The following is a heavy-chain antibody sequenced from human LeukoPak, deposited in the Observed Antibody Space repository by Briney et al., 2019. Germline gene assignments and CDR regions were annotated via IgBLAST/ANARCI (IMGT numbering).Heavy chain of an antibody. CDR3: ARGASDVVVVAARLFDY. CDR2: INHGAST. Sequence: SGTLSLTCAVSGVSFSHYSWSWIRQPTGKGLEWIGEINHGASTNYNPSLKSRVTISVDTSKKQFSLKLSSVTAADTAVYYCARGASDVVVVAARLFDYWGQGTLVTVSS. D-gene: IGHD2-15*01. V-gene: IGHV4-34*01. CDR1: GVSFSHYS. J-gene: IGHJ4*02.